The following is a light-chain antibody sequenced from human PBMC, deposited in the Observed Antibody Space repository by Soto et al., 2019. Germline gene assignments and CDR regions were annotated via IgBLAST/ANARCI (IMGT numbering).Light chain of an antibody. V-gene: IGKV3-20*01. J-gene: IGKJ4*01. CDR2: GAS. CDR3: QQYGRSLS. CDR1: QSVTSNS. Sequence: EIVLTQSPGTLSLSPGERVTLSCRASQSVTSNSLAWYQQKPGQAPRLLIYGASIRATGIPDRFSGGGSGADFTLSISRLEPDDFAVYYCQQYGRSLSFGGGTKVEIK.